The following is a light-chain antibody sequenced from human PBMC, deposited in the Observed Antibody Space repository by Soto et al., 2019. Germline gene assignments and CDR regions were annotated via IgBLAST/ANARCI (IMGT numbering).Light chain of an antibody. CDR3: QQSYSSPPWT. V-gene: IGKV1-39*01. Sequence: DIQMTQSPSSLSASVGDRVTISCRASQSISTYLNWYQQKPVTAPRLLIYRASSVKSGVPPRFSGSGSGRDFTLTISSLRPEDIATYFCQQSYSSPPWTFGQGTKVEVK. CDR2: RAS. CDR1: QSISTY. J-gene: IGKJ1*01.